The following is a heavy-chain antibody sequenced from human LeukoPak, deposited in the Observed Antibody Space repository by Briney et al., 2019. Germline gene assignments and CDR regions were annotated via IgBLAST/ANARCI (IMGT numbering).Heavy chain of an antibody. CDR2: ISSSGST. Sequence: SETLSLTCTVSGDSISSGDYYWGWVRQPAGTGLEWIGRISSSGSTNYNPSLKSRVTISVDTSKNQSSLKLSSVTAADTAVYFCARGPYSYDSSGAFDIWGQGTMVTVSS. J-gene: IGHJ3*02. CDR1: GDSISSGDYY. D-gene: IGHD3-22*01. CDR3: ARGPYSYDSSGAFDI. V-gene: IGHV4-61*02.